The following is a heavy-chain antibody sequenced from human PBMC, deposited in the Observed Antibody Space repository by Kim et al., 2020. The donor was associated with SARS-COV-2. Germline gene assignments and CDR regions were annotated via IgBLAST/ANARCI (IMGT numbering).Heavy chain of an antibody. J-gene: IGHJ6*02. CDR3: VRDWDYVLDV. CDR1: EFTFSRYW. Sequence: GGSLRLSCAASEFTFSRYWMHWVRQVPGKGLVWVSHIRGDGSTTNYADSVKGRFTISRDNAKNTLYLQMNSLRAEDTAVYYCVRDWDYVLDVWGQGTTVTVSS. D-gene: IGHD3-10*02. CDR2: IRGDGSTT. V-gene: IGHV3-74*01.